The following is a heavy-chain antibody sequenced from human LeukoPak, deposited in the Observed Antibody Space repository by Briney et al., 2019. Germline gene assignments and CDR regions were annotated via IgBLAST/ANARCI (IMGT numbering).Heavy chain of an antibody. V-gene: IGHV4-59*08. CDR2: IYYSGST. CDR3: AKASGYDDAFDI. Sequence: PSETLSLTCTVSGGSISSYYWSWIRQPPGKGLEWIGYIYYSGSTNYNPSLKSRVTISVDTSKNQFSLKLSSVTAADTAVYYCAKASGYDDAFDIWGQGTMVTVSS. D-gene: IGHD5-12*01. CDR1: GGSISSYY. J-gene: IGHJ3*02.